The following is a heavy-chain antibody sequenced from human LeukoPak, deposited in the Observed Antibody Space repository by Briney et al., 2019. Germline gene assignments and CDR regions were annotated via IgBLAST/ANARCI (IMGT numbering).Heavy chain of an antibody. CDR1: GFTFRNYG. CDR3: ATRLGGSGY. Sequence: GGSLRLSCAASGFTFRNYGMHCVRQAPGKGLAWVSTISGSGGSTYYADSVKGRFTISRDNSKNTLYLQMNSLRAEDTAVYYCATRLGGSGYWGQGTLVTVSS. J-gene: IGHJ4*02. V-gene: IGHV3-23*01. D-gene: IGHD2-15*01. CDR2: ISGSGGST.